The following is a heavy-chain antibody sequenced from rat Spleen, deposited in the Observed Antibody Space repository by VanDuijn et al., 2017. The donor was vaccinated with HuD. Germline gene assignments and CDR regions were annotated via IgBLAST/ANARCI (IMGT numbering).Heavy chain of an antibody. V-gene: IGHV5-31*01. Sequence: EVQLVESGGGLVQPGRSMRLSCAASGFTFNNYWMTWVRQAPGMGLEWIASISNARGITYYPDSVKGRFTISRDIANSTLYLQMDSLRSEDTATYYCATGGTTTGDYWGQGVMVTVSS. CDR2: ISNARGIT. D-gene: IGHD1-10*01. CDR3: ATGGTTTGDY. J-gene: IGHJ2*01. CDR1: GFTFNNYW.